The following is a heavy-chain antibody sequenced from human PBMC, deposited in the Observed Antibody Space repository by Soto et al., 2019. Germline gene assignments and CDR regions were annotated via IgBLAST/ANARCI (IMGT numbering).Heavy chain of an antibody. Sequence: QVQLQESGPGLVKPSQTLSLTCTVSGGSISSGGYYWSCIRQHPGKGLEWIEYIYYSGSTYYNPSLKSRVTISGDTSKKQFSLKLSSVTAADTAVYYCARSGGYGSGSYSNFDYWGQGTLVTVSS. D-gene: IGHD3-10*01. J-gene: IGHJ4*02. CDR3: ARSGGYGSGSYSNFDY. CDR1: GGSISSGGYY. V-gene: IGHV4-31*03. CDR2: IYYSGST.